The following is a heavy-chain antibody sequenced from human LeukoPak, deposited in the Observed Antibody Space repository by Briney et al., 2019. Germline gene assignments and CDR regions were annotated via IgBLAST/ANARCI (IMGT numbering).Heavy chain of an antibody. CDR3: AREHYYGSGSYYNVNWFDP. CDR2: IYYSGST. V-gene: IGHV4-59*01. D-gene: IGHD3-10*01. J-gene: IGHJ5*02. Sequence: SETLSLTCTVSGGSISSYYWSWIRQPPGKGLEWIGYIYYSGSTNYNPSLKSRVTISVDTSKNQFSLKLSSVTAADTAVYYCAREHYYGSGSYYNVNWFDPLGPGNPGHRLL. CDR1: GGSISSYY.